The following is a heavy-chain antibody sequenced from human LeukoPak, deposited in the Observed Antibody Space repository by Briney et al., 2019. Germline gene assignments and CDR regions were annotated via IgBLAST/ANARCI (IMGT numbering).Heavy chain of an antibody. CDR2: ISSSSSYT. Sequence: GGSLRLSCAASGFTFSDYYMSWIRQAPGKGLEWVSYISSSSSYTNYADSVKGRFTISRDNAKNSLYLQMNSLRAEDTAVYYCARGARYGDYLFDYWGQGTLVTVSS. V-gene: IGHV3-11*05. CDR3: ARGARYGDYLFDY. D-gene: IGHD4-17*01. CDR1: GFTFSDYY. J-gene: IGHJ4*02.